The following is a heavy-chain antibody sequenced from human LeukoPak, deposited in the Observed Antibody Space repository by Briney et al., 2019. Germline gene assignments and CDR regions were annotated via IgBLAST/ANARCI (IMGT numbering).Heavy chain of an antibody. J-gene: IGHJ4*02. V-gene: IGHV4-39*01. D-gene: IGHD3-3*01. CDR3: ARTPERVLEWLLYD. Sequence: GSLRLSCAASGFTVSSNYMSWIRQPPGKGLEWIGSIYYSGSTYYNPSLKSRVTISVDTSKHQFSLKRSSVTAADTAVYYCARTPERVLEWLLYDWGQGTLVTVSS. CDR2: IYYSGST. CDR1: GFTVSSNY.